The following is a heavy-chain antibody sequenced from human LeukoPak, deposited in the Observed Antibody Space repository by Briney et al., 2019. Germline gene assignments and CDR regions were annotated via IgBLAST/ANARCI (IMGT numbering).Heavy chain of an antibody. CDR1: GFTFSSYG. CDR3: ARAAFYYDSSGYSYYFDY. D-gene: IGHD3-22*01. Sequence: PGRSLRLSCAASGFTFSSYGMHWVRQAPGKGLEWVSSISSSSSYIYYADSVKGRFTISRDNAKNTLYLQMNSLRAEDTAVYYCARAAFYYDSSGYSYYFDYWGQGTLVTVSS. CDR2: ISSSSSYI. V-gene: IGHV3-21*01. J-gene: IGHJ4*02.